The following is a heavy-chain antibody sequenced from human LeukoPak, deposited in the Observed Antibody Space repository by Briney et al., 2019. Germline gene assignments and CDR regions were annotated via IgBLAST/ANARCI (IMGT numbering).Heavy chain of an antibody. J-gene: IGHJ4*02. CDR1: GFTFSTYW. D-gene: IGHD2-15*01. CDR2: ISGSGGSR. CDR3: ARLRGCSGGACYRFDY. V-gene: IGHV3-23*01. Sequence: PGGSLRLSCAASGFTFSTYWMHWVRQAPGKGLVWVSAISGSGGSRYYADSVKGRFTISRDNSKNTLYLQMNNLRAEDTAVYYCARLRGCSGGACYRFDYWGQGALVTVSS.